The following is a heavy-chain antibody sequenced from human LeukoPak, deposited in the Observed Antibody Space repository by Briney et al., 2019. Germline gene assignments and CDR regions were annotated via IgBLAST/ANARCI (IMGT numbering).Heavy chain of an antibody. J-gene: IGHJ4*02. CDR2: IDIGGDNT. V-gene: IGHV3-23*03. D-gene: IGHD4-17*01. Sequence: GGSLRLSCAVSGFTFSSHAWSWVRQAPGRGLEWVSCIDIGGDNTYYADSVKGRFTISRDNSMNTLFLQMDSLRAEDSAVYYCANEIRPNDYWGQGTLVTVSS. CDR1: GFTFSSHA. CDR3: ANEIRPNDY.